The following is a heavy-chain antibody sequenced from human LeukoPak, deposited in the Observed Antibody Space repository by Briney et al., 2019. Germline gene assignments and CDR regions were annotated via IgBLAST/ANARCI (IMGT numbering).Heavy chain of an antibody. D-gene: IGHD2-2*01. V-gene: IGHV4-34*01. CDR1: GGSFSGYY. CDR2: ITHSGST. Sequence: PSETLSLTCAVYGGSFSGYYWRWIRQPPGKGLEWIGEITHSGSTNYNPSLKSRVTISVDTSKNQFSLKLSSVTAADTAVYYCARNPYCSSTSCYNWFDPWGQGTLVTVSS. J-gene: IGHJ5*02. CDR3: ARNPYCSSTSCYNWFDP.